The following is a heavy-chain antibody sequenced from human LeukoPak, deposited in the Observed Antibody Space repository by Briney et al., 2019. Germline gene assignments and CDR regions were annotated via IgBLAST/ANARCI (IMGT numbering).Heavy chain of an antibody. CDR1: GFTFSSYS. CDR3: ARESGYSYGYLQSDY. D-gene: IGHD5-18*01. Sequence: GGSLRLSCAASGFTFSSYSMNWVRQAPGKGLEWVSSISSSSSYIYYADSVKGRFTISRDNAKNSLYLQMNSLRAEDTAVYYCARESGYSYGYLQSDYWGQGTLVTVSP. V-gene: IGHV3-21*01. CDR2: ISSSSSYI. J-gene: IGHJ4*02.